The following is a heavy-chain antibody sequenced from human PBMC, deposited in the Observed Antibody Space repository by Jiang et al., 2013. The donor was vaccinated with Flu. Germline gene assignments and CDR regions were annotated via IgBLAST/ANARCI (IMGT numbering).Heavy chain of an antibody. J-gene: IGHJ6*02. CDR1: SNTAA. D-gene: IGHD6-13*01. CDR3: ARGAATAVDGGMGV. V-gene: IGHV6-1*01. CDR2: TYYRSKWYH. Sequence: SNTAAWNWIRQSPSRGLEWLGRTYYRSKWYHDYAVSVRGRITVNPEASKNQFSLQLNSVTPEDTAVYYCARGAATAVDGGMGVWGQGTTVTVSS.